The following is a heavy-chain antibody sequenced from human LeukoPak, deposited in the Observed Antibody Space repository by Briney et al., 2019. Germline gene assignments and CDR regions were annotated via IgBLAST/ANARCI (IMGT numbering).Heavy chain of an antibody. V-gene: IGHV4-59*12. Sequence: SETLSLTCTVSGGSISSYYWSWIRQPPGKGLERIGYIYHSGSTYYNPSLKSRVTISVDRSKNQFSLKLSSVTAADTAVYYCARTKGYFDYWGQGTLVTVSS. CDR2: IYHSGST. CDR3: ARTKGYFDY. J-gene: IGHJ4*02. CDR1: GGSISSYY.